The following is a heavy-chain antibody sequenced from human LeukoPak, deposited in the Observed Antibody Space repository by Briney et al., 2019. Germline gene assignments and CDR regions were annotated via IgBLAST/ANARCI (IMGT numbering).Heavy chain of an antibody. CDR1: GDSISGYY. D-gene: IGHD2/OR15-2a*01. Sequence: SETLSLTCTVSGDSISGYYWRWIRQPAGKGLEWIGRIYTSGSTKYNPSFQGRVTMSLDTSKNQFSLRLSSVTAADTAIYYCAKYKFGSDYFSNWGQGTLVTVSS. CDR2: IYTSGST. CDR3: AKYKFGSDYFSN. J-gene: IGHJ4*02. V-gene: IGHV4-4*07.